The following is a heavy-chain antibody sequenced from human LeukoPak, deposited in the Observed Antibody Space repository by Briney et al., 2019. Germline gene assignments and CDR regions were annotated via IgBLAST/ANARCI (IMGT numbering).Heavy chain of an antibody. D-gene: IGHD3/OR15-3a*01. V-gene: IGHV3-21*01. CDR3: ARDLRGLPFDY. Sequence: GGSLRLSCTASEFTFSSYTMNWVRQAPGKGLEWVSSISSTSSYIYYAASVKGRFTISRDSAKNSLHLQMNSLRAEDTAVYYCARDLRGLPFDYWGQGTLVTVSS. J-gene: IGHJ4*02. CDR2: ISSTSSYI. CDR1: EFTFSSYT.